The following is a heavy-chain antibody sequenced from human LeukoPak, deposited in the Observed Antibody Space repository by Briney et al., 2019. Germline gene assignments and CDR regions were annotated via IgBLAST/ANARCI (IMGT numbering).Heavy chain of an antibody. J-gene: IGHJ6*03. Sequence: KPSETLSLTCTVSGGSISSYYWSWIRQPPGKGLEWIGYIYYSGSTNYNPSLKSRVTISVDTSKNQLSLKLSSVTAADTAVYYCARDRYYMDVWGKGTTVIFSS. CDR3: ARDRYYMDV. CDR1: GGSISSYY. CDR2: IYYSGST. V-gene: IGHV4-59*01.